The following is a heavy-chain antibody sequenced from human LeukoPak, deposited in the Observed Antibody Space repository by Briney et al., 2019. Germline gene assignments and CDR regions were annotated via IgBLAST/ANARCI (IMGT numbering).Heavy chain of an antibody. CDR1: GFTFSSFA. D-gene: IGHD4-23*01. CDR2: ISYDASNK. CDR3: ARARSVGPPTGFDY. Sequence: GWSLRLSCAASGFTFSSFAMHWVRQAPGKGLEWVAVISYDASNKFYADSVQGRFTISRDNSKNTLFLQMNSLGAEDTAVFYCARARSVGPPTGFDYWGQGTLVTVSS. J-gene: IGHJ4*02. V-gene: IGHV3-30-3*01.